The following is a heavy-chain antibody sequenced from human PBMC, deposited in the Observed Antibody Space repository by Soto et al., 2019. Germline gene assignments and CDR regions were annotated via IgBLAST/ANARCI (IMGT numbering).Heavy chain of an antibody. D-gene: IGHD2-15*01. J-gene: IGHJ6*02. CDR3: ARVPRYCSGGSCYFNGYYGMDV. Sequence: ASVKVSCKASGYTFTDYYMHWVRQAPGQGLAWMGWINPNSGGTNYAQKFQGWVTMTRDTSISTAYMELSSLRSEDTAVYYCARVPRYCSGGSCYFNGYYGMDVWGQGTTVTVSS. V-gene: IGHV1-2*04. CDR1: GYTFTDYY. CDR2: INPNSGGT.